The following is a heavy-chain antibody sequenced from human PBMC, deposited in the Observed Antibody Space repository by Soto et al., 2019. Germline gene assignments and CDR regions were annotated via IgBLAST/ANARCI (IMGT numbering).Heavy chain of an antibody. D-gene: IGHD2-15*01. V-gene: IGHV3-74*01. Sequence: EVQLVESGGGIVQPGGSLRIFCGASGFTFSTYWMYWVRQAPGKGLVWVSRINGDGSKTSYADSVKGRFTISRDNAKNTLYLQMNSLRAEDTALYYCARGQYCSGGTCYSAPDYWGQGTLVTVSS. CDR2: INGDGSKT. J-gene: IGHJ4*02. CDR1: GFTFSTYW. CDR3: ARGQYCSGGTCYSAPDY.